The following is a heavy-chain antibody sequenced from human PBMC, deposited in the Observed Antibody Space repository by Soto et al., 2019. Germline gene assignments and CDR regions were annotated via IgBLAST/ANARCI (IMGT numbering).Heavy chain of an antibody. V-gene: IGHV3-23*01. CDR2: INVDDST. Sequence: EVQLLESGGDVVQPGGSLRLTCAASGFIFTSYAMSWVRRVPGKGLEWVSSINVDDSTYYTESVRGRFTVSRDNSKNTLYLQMHSMRAGDTDLYYCAKKYYFAYWGRGTLVTVS. J-gene: IGHJ4*02. CDR1: GFIFTSYA. CDR3: AKKYYFAY.